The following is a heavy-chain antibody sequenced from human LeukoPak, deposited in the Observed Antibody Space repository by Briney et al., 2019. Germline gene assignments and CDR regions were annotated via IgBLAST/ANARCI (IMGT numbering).Heavy chain of an antibody. D-gene: IGHD2-2*01. V-gene: IGHV3-73*01. Sequence: HPGGSLRLSCAASGFIFSAPPMHWVRQASGRGLEWVGRVRDKGNSYATAYAASVKGRFAISRDDSKNMAYLEMSSLKTEDTAVYYCTRQDVGTSSWPTWGQGTLVTVSS. CDR3: TRQDVGTSSWPT. CDR1: GFIFSAPP. J-gene: IGHJ5*02. CDR2: VRDKGNSYAT.